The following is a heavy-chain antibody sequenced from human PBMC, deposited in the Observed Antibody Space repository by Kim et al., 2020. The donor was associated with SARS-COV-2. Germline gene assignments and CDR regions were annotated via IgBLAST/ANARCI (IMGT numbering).Heavy chain of an antibody. V-gene: IGHV3-21*01. CDR2: I. J-gene: IGHJ4*02. CDR3: ARDWGSGWFDY. D-gene: IGHD6-19*01. Sequence: IYYADSVKGRFTISRDNAKNSLYLQMNSLRAEDTAVYYCARDWGSGWFDYWGQGTLVTVSS.